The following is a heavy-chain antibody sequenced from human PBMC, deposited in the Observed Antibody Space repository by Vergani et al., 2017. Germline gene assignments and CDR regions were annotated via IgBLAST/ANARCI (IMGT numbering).Heavy chain of an antibody. D-gene: IGHD3-10*01. CDR1: GGSISSGGYY. CDR3: SRDKGSGSYYYGGLSYYYYYMDV. J-gene: IGHJ6*03. V-gene: IGHV4-31*03. Sequence: QVQLQESGPGLVKPSQTLSLTCTVSGGSISSGGYYWSWIRQHPGKGLEWIGYIYYSGSTYYNPSLKSRVTISVDTSKNQFSLKLSSVTAADTAVYYCSRDKGSGSYYYGGLSYYYYYMDVWGKGTTVTVSS. CDR2: IYYSGST.